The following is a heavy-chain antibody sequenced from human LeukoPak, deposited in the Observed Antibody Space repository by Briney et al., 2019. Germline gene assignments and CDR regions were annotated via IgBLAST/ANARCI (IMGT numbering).Heavy chain of an antibody. CDR2: IHSGGST. J-gene: IGHJ6*02. D-gene: IGHD1-26*01. V-gene: IGHV3-66*01. Sequence: PGGSLRLSCAASGFTFSDAWMSWVRQAPGKGLEWVSVIHSGGSTFYADSVKGRFTISRDNTKNTLHLQMNSLRAEDTAVYYCARDPVGAFGYGMDVWGQGTTVTVSS. CDR1: GFTFSDAW. CDR3: ARDPVGAFGYGMDV.